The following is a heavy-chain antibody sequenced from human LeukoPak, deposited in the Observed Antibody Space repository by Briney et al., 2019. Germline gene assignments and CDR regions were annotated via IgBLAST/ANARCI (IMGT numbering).Heavy chain of an antibody. Sequence: GGSLRLSCAASGFTVSSNYMSWVRQAPGKGLEWVAVIYSSGNTKYADSVKGRFTISRDNSKNTLYLDMNSLRAEDMAVYYCAGGALYSSGWLNRFDPWGQGTLVTVSS. V-gene: IGHV3-53*01. CDR1: GFTVSSNY. J-gene: IGHJ5*02. CDR2: IYSSGNT. CDR3: AGGALYSSGWLNRFDP. D-gene: IGHD6-19*01.